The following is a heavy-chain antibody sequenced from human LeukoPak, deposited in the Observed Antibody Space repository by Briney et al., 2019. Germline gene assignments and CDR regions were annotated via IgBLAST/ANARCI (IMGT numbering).Heavy chain of an antibody. Sequence: PSQTLSLTCTVSGGSISSGTYYWSWIRQPAGKGLEWIGSIYTSGSTNYNPSLKSRVTISVDTSKNQFSLKLSSVTAADTAVYYCARGPPDCSSTSCYAFDAFDIWGQGTMVTVSS. CDR3: ARGPPDCSSTSCYAFDAFDI. D-gene: IGHD2-2*01. CDR1: GGSISSGTYY. V-gene: IGHV4-61*02. CDR2: IYTSGST. J-gene: IGHJ3*02.